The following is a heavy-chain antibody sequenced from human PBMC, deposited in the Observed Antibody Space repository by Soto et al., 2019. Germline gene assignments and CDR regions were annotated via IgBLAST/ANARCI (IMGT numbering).Heavy chain of an antibody. J-gene: IGHJ1*01. Sequence: GGSLRLSCAASGFTFSSYSMNWVRQAPGKGLEWVSSISSSSSYIYYADSVKGRFTISRDNAKNSLYLQMNSLRAEDTAVYYCARVDKVTHPASVLWGQGTLVTVSS. CDR1: GFTFSSYS. CDR2: ISSSSSYI. D-gene: IGHD2-21*02. V-gene: IGHV3-21*01. CDR3: ARVDKVTHPASVL.